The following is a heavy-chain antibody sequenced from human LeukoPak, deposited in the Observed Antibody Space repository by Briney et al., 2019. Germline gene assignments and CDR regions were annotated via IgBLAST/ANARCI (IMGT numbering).Heavy chain of an antibody. CDR3: ARDRRTPYYYDSSGYTPAYYFDY. J-gene: IGHJ4*02. V-gene: IGHV3-30-3*01. CDR2: ISYDGSNK. Sequence: GRSLRLSCAASGFTFSSYAMHWVRQAPGKGLEWVAVISYDGSNKYYADSVKGRFTISRDNSKNTLYLQMNSLRAEDTAVYYCARDRRTPYYYDSSGYTPAYYFDYWGQGTLVTVSS. D-gene: IGHD3-22*01. CDR1: GFTFSSYA.